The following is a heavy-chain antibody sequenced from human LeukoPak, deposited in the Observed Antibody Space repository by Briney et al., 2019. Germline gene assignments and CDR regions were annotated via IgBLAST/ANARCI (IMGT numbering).Heavy chain of an antibody. J-gene: IGHJ4*02. Sequence: GASVKVSCKASGYTFTSYYMHWVRQAPGQGLEWMGIINPSGGSTSYAQKFQGRVTMTRDTSTSTVYMELSSLRSEDTAVYYCAREKVGVYYYDSSGFDYWGQGTLVTVSS. CDR3: AREKVGVYYYDSSGFDY. CDR1: GYTFTSYY. D-gene: IGHD3-22*01. CDR2: INPSGGST. V-gene: IGHV1-46*01.